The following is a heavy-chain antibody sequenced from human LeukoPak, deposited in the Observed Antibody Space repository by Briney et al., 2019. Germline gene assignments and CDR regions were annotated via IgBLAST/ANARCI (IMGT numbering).Heavy chain of an antibody. V-gene: IGHV1-24*01. CDR2: FEPEDGET. CDR3: ARLVVTRGRGWGAYYFDY. CDR1: GYTLTELS. J-gene: IGHJ4*02. D-gene: IGHD2-8*02. Sequence: GASVKVSCKVSGYTLTELSMHWVRQAPGKGLEWMGGFEPEDGETFYAQKLQGRVTMTTDTSTSTAYMELRSLRSDDTAVYYCARLVVTRGRGWGAYYFDYWGQGTLVTVSS.